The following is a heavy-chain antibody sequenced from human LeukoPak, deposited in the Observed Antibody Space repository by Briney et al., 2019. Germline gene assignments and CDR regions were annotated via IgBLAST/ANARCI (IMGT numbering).Heavy chain of an antibody. V-gene: IGHV3-21*01. CDR2: ISSISSYI. CDR1: GFTFSNYS. Sequence: GGSLRLSCAASGFTFSNYSMNWVRQAPGKGLEWVSSISSISSYIYYADSVKGRFTISRDNAKNSLYLQMNSLRAEDTAVYYCARGQEYSSSSCDYWGQGTLVTVSS. J-gene: IGHJ4*02. D-gene: IGHD6-6*01. CDR3: ARGQEYSSSSCDY.